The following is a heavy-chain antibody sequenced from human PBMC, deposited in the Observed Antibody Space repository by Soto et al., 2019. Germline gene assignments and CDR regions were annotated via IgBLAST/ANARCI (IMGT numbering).Heavy chain of an antibody. D-gene: IGHD2-15*01. J-gene: IGHJ6*02. Sequence: SETLSLTCSVSGYSVSSSDYYWAWIRQPPGKGLEWIGSMFYSGLTYYNPSLKSRVTLSVDTSKNQCSGRLNSVTAADTAVYYCAPLSVSLSGPYGIHVWGQGTTVTVSS. V-gene: IGHV4-39*01. CDR1: GYSVSSSDYY. CDR2: MFYSGLT. CDR3: APLSVSLSGPYGIHV.